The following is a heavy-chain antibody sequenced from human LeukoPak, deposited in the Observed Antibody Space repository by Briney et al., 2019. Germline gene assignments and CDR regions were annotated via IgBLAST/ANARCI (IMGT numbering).Heavy chain of an antibody. Sequence: GGSLRLSCAASGFTFSSYSMNWARQAPGKGLEWVSSISSSSSYIYYADSVKGRFTISRDNAKNSLYLQMNSLRAEDTAVYYCARGGMATIRNAFDIWGQGTMVTVSS. V-gene: IGHV3-21*01. CDR3: ARGGMATIRNAFDI. CDR2: ISSSSSYI. D-gene: IGHD5-24*01. J-gene: IGHJ3*02. CDR1: GFTFSSYS.